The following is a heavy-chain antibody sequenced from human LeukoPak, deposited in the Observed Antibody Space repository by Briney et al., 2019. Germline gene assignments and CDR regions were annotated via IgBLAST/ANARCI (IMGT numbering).Heavy chain of an antibody. V-gene: IGHV3-23*01. CDR3: AKRVVAAQGDNWFDP. CDR1: GFTFSSYA. CDR2: ISGSGGST. D-gene: IGHD2-15*01. Sequence: PGGSLRLSCAASGFTFSSYAMSWVRQAPGKGLEWVSAISGSGGSTYYADSVKGRFTISRDNSKNTPYLQMNSLRAEDTAVYYCAKRVVAAQGDNWFDPWGQGTLVTVSS. J-gene: IGHJ5*02.